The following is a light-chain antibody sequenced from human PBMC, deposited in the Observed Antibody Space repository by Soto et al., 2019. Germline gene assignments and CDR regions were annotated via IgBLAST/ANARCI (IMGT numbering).Light chain of an antibody. J-gene: IGKJ2*01. V-gene: IGKV1-5*01. Sequence: DIQLTQSPSTLSAAVGDRVTITCRASQSISRWLAWYQQKPGKAPKLLIYDASKLQSGVPSRFSGSGSGTEFTLTISSLQPEDFATYYCQQYHAYYTFGQGTKLDIK. CDR3: QQYHAYYT. CDR2: DAS. CDR1: QSISRW.